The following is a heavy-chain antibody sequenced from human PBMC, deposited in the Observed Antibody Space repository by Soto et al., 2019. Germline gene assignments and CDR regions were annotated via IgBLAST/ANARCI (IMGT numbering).Heavy chain of an antibody. CDR2: IYWDDDK. CDR1: GFSLSPSGVG. Sequence: QITLKESGPTLVKPTQTLTLTCTFSGFSLSPSGVGVAWIRQPPGKALEGLALIYWDDDKRYRPSLESRLTITKDTSKNQVVLTMTNMDSVDTATYYCAYLPCSGGSCYWFSFSGMDVWGQGTTVTVSS. V-gene: IGHV2-5*02. J-gene: IGHJ6*02. D-gene: IGHD2-15*01. CDR3: AYLPCSGGSCYWFSFSGMDV.